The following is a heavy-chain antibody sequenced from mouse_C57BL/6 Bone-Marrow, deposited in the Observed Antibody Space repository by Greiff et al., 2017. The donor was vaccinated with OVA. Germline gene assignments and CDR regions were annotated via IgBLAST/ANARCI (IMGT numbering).Heavy chain of an antibody. V-gene: IGHV5-6*01. CDR3: ARPTAVVAFYAIDY. D-gene: IGHD1-1*01. CDR2: ISSGGSYT. J-gene: IGHJ4*01. Sequence: EVKLVESGGDLVKPGGSLKLSCAASGFTFSSYGMSWVRQTPEKRLEWVATISSGGSYTYYPDSVKGRFTISRDNATNTLYLQMSSLTSEDTAMYYCARPTAVVAFYAIDYGGQGTSVTVSS. CDR1: GFTFSSYG.